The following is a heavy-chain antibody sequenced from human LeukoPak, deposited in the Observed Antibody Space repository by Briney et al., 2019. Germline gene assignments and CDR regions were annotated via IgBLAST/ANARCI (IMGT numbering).Heavy chain of an antibody. V-gene: IGHV4-34*01. CDR3: ARQRYYYYGMDV. CDR1: GGSFSGHY. Sequence: SETLSLTCAVFGGSFSGHYWSWIRQPPGKGLEWIGEINHSGSTNYYPSLKSRVTTSVDMSKNQFSLKLSSVTAADTAVYYCARQRYYYYGMDVWGQGTTVTVSS. CDR2: INHSGST. J-gene: IGHJ6*02.